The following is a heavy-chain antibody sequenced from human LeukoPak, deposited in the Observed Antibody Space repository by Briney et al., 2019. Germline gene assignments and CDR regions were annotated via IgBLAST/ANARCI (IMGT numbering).Heavy chain of an antibody. J-gene: IGHJ4*02. Sequence: SETLSLICTVSGGSMSSYYWSWIRQPPGKGLEWIGEINHSGSTNYNPSLKSRVNISVDTSKNQFSLRLSSVTVADTAVYYCARLWSFSGWYLDDYWGQGTLVTVSS. CDR1: GGSMSSYY. CDR3: ARLWSFSGWYLDDY. CDR2: INHSGST. V-gene: IGHV4-34*01. D-gene: IGHD6-19*01.